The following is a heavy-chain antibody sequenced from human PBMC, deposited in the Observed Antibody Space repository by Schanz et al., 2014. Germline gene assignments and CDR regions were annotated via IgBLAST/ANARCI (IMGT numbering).Heavy chain of an antibody. CDR2: IIPMLEIA. J-gene: IGHJ6*02. CDR3: ATAEDASGSYGLPACGV. CDR1: GGSFSSLT. V-gene: IGHV1-69*02. Sequence: QVQLVQSGAEVKKPGSSVKVSCTASGGSFSSLTISWVRQAPGQGLEWMGRIIPMLEIANYAQKFQGRVTITADKSTSTAYMELSSLRSQDTAVYYCATAEDASGSYGLPACGVWGQGTTVIVSS. D-gene: IGHD3-10*01.